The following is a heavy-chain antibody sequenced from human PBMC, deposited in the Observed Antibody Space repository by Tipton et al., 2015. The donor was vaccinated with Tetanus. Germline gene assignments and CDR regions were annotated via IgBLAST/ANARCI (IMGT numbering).Heavy chain of an antibody. Sequence: TLSLTCAVSGVSISSSTYYWGWIRQPPGKGLEWIGSAYYSGSTYYNPSLKSRITISVDTSKNQFSLELSSVTAADTAVYYCARHSSLKALNYCGQGTLVTASA. CDR2: AYYSGST. CDR1: GVSISSSTYY. J-gene: IGHJ4*02. D-gene: IGHD3-9*01. CDR3: ARHSSLKALNY. V-gene: IGHV4-39*01.